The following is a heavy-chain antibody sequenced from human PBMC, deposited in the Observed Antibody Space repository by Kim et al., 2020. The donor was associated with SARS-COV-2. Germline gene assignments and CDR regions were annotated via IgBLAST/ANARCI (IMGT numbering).Heavy chain of an antibody. Sequence: ASVKVSCTASGYTFTSYYVHWVRQAPGQGLEWMGMIHPSGTRTSYAQKFQGRVTMTRDTSTNTVYMELSSLRSEDTAAYYCTGPAGSTPNYFDYWGRGTLVTVSS. V-gene: IGHV1-46*01. J-gene: IGHJ4*02. CDR2: IHPSGTRT. CDR3: TGPAGSTPNYFDY. CDR1: GYTFTSYY.